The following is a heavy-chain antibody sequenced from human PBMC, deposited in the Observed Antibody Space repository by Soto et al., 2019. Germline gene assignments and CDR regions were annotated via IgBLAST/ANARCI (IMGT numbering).Heavy chain of an antibody. CDR3: ARMGDVPYYYYGMDV. CDR2: INGYNGNT. V-gene: IGHV1-18*01. D-gene: IGHD3-16*01. J-gene: IGHJ6*02. CDR1: GYTYNSYG. Sequence: QVQLVQSGAEVKKPGASVKVSCKASGYTYNSYGISWVRQAPGQGLEWMGWINGYNGNTNHAQKLQGRVTMSTDTSTSTAYMEFRSLRSDDSAVYYCARMGDVPYYYYGMDVWGQGTTVTVSS.